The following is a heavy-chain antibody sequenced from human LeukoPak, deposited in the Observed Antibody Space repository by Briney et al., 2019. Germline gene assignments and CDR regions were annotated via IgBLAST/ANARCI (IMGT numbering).Heavy chain of an antibody. CDR2: INHSGST. Sequence: SDTLSLTCAVYGGSFSGYYWNWIRQSTGRRLERIGEINHSGSTNYNPSLKSRVTISVDTSKNQFSLKLSTVTAADTTVYYCARGFGSGWSTLFDYWGQGTLVTVSS. V-gene: IGHV4-34*01. CDR3: ARGFGSGWSTLFDY. CDR1: GGSFSGYY. J-gene: IGHJ4*02. D-gene: IGHD6-19*01.